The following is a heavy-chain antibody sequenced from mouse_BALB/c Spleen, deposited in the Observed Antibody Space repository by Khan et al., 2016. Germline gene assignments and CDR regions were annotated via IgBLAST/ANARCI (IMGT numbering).Heavy chain of an antibody. CDR1: GYSITSDYA. V-gene: IGHV3-2*02. CDR3: ARVGFPWYFDV. J-gene: IGHJ1*01. Sequence: VQLKESGPGLVKPSQSLSLTCTVTGYSITSDYAWNWIRQFPGNKLEWMGYISYSGSTSYNPSLKSRISITRDPSKNQFFLQLNSVTTEDTATYYCARVGFPWYFDVWGAGTTVTVSS. CDR2: ISYSGST.